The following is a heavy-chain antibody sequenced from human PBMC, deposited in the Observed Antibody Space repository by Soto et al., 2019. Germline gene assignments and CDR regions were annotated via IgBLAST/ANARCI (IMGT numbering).Heavy chain of an antibody. CDR3: ARELFGGYSPAAY. V-gene: IGHV4-59*01. CDR1: GGSISSYY. CDR2: VHDSWGS. Sequence: SETLSLTCTVSGGSISSYYWSWIRQPPGKGLEWIGYVHDSWGSHYNPSLKSRVTISVDTSKNQFSLKLSSVTAADTAVYYCARELFGGYSPAAYCGQGTLVTVSS. J-gene: IGHJ4*02. D-gene: IGHD2-15*01.